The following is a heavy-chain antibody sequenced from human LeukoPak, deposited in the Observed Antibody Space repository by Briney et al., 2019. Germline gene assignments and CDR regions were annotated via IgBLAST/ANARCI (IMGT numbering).Heavy chain of an antibody. Sequence: PSETLSLTCTVSGGSISSYYWSWIRQPPGKGLEWIGYIYYSGSTNYNPSLKSRVTISVDTSKNQFSLKLSSVTAADTAVYYCARVYRGGWNYYFDYWGQGTLVTVSS. D-gene: IGHD1-7*01. CDR3: ARVYRGGWNYYFDY. CDR2: IYYSGST. V-gene: IGHV4-59*01. J-gene: IGHJ4*02. CDR1: GGSISSYY.